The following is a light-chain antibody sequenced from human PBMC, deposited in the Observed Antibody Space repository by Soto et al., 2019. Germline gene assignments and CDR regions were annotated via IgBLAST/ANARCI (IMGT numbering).Light chain of an antibody. CDR2: GAS. Sequence: DVQMTQSPSSLSASVGDRVSITCRASQSITQYLNWYQQKPGTAPKLFIYGASSLPSGVPLRFSGSGFGTDFTLNISSLHPEDVATYYCQQSHSLPRTFGGGTKLEIK. V-gene: IGKV1-39*01. CDR3: QQSHSLPRT. CDR1: QSITQY. J-gene: IGKJ4*01.